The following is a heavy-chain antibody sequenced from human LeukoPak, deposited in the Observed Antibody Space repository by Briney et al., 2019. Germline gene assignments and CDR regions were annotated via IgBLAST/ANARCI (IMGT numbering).Heavy chain of an antibody. CDR1: GFTFDDYA. D-gene: IGHD6-19*01. J-gene: IGHJ4*02. Sequence: PGRSLRLSCAASGFTFDDYAMHWVRQAPGKGLEWVSGISWNSGSIGYADSVKGRFTISRDNAKNSLYLQMNSLRAEDTALYYCAKDRSKIAVAGTFDYWGQGTLVTVSS. CDR2: ISWNSGSI. CDR3: AKDRSKIAVAGTFDY. V-gene: IGHV3-9*01.